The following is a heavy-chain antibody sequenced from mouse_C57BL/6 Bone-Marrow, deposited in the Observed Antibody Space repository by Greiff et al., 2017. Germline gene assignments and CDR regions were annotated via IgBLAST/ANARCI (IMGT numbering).Heavy chain of an antibody. CDR2: INPNNGGT. V-gene: IGHV1-26*01. J-gene: IGHJ2*01. Sequence: EVQLQQSGPELVKPGASVKISCKASGYTFTDYYMNWVKQSHGKSLEWIGDINPNNGGTSYNQKFKGKATLTVDKSSSTAYMELRSLTSEDSAVYYCAKCGNYAYWGQGTTLTVSS. CDR3: AKCGNYAY. D-gene: IGHD2-1*01. CDR1: GYTFTDYY.